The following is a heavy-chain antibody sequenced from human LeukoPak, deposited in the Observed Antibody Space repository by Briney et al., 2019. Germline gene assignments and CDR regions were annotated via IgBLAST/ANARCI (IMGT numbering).Heavy chain of an antibody. D-gene: IGHD5-12*01. CDR1: GGSFSGYY. J-gene: IGHJ5*02. Sequence: SETLSLTCAVYGGSFSGYYWSWIRQPPGKGLEWTGEINHSGSTNYNPSLKSRVTISVDTSKNQFSLKLSSVTAADTAVYYCARESSGYGTINTWGQGTLVTVSS. CDR2: INHSGST. CDR3: ARESSGYGTINT. V-gene: IGHV4-34*01.